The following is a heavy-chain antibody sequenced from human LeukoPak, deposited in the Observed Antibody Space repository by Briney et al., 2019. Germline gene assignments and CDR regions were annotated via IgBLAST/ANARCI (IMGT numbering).Heavy chain of an antibody. J-gene: IGHJ4*02. CDR1: GFTFSSYG. V-gene: IGHV3-30*03. D-gene: IGHD2-2*01. Sequence: GGSLRLSCAASGFTFSSYGMRWVRQAPGKGLEWVAVISYDGSNKYYADSVKGRFTISRDNSKNTLYLQMNSLRAEDTAVYYCATYLIPVFPWGQGTLVTVSS. CDR2: ISYDGSNK. CDR3: ATYLIPVFP.